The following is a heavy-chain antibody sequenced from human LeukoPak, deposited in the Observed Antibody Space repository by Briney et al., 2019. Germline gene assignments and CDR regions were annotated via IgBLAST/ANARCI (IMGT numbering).Heavy chain of an antibody. CDR2: IWYDGSNK. CDR3: AKESELAVAGSFDY. J-gene: IGHJ4*02. CDR1: GFTFSRYG. Sequence: GGSLRLSCAASGFTFSRYGMHWVRQAPGKGLGWVAVIWYDGSNKYYADSVKGRFTISRDNSKNTLYLQMNSLRAEDTAVYYWAKESELAVAGSFDYWGQGTVVTVSS. V-gene: IGHV3-33*06. D-gene: IGHD6-19*01.